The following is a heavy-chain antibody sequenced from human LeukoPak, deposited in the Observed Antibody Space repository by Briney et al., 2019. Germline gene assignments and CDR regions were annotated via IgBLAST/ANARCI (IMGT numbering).Heavy chain of an antibody. J-gene: IGHJ4*02. CDR3: AKSRVWFGELRWYYFDY. D-gene: IGHD3-10*01. CDR1: GFTFSSYA. CDR2: ISGSGGST. Sequence: AGGSLRLSCAASGFTFSSYAMGWVRQAPGKGLEWVSAISGSGGSTYYADSVKGRFTISRDNSKNTLYLQMNSLRAEDTAVYYCAKSRVWFGELRWYYFDYWGQGTLVTVSS. V-gene: IGHV3-23*01.